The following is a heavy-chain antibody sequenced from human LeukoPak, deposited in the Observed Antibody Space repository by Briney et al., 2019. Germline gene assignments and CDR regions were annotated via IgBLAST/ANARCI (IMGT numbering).Heavy chain of an antibody. CDR3: ARDRTGYFFDD. CDR1: GASISSGAYY. J-gene: IGHJ4*02. V-gene: IGHV4-31*03. Sequence: SQTLSLTCTVSGASISSGAYYWSWIRQHPGKGLEWIGYIYYSGTTYYNPSLKSRVSISVDSSKNQFPLKLSSVTAADTAVYFCARDRTGYFFDDWGQGTLVTVSS. CDR2: IYYSGTT.